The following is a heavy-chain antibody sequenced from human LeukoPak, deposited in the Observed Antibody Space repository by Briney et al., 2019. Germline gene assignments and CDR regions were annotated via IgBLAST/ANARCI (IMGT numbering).Heavy chain of an antibody. V-gene: IGHV4-34*01. CDR1: GGSFSGYY. CDR2: INHSGST. CDR3: ARFITRGSLLYYYYGMDV. D-gene: IGHD2/OR15-2a*01. Sequence: SETLSLTCAVYGGSFSGYYWSWIRQPPGKGLEWIGEINHSGSTNYNPSLKSRVTISVDTSKNQFSLKLSSVTAADTAVHYCARFITRGSLLYYYYGMDVWGQGTTVTVSS. J-gene: IGHJ6*02.